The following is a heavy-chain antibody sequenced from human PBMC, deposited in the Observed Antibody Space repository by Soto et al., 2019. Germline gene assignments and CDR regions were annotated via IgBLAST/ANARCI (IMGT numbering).Heavy chain of an antibody. CDR3: ARHGSY. CDR1: GISISNTSYY. CDR2: IYFSGST. V-gene: IGHV4-39*01. Sequence: SETLSLTCSVSGISISNTSYYWGWIRQPPGKGLEWVGTIYFSGSTFYNPSLKSRVTISIDTSKNQFSLRLSSVTAADTAVYYCARHGSYWGQGTLVTVSS. J-gene: IGHJ4*02.